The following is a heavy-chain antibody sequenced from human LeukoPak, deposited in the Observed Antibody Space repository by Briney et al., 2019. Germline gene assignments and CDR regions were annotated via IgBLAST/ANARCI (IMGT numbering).Heavy chain of an antibody. Sequence: SETLSLTCAAYGGSFSGYYWSWIRQPPGKGLEWIGEINHSGSTNYNPSLKSRVTISVDTSKNQFSLKLSSVTAADTAVYYCARHPIYSYGHYYGMDVWGQGTTVTVSS. V-gene: IGHV4-34*01. CDR1: GGSFSGYY. CDR2: INHSGST. CDR3: ARHPIYSYGHYYGMDV. J-gene: IGHJ6*02. D-gene: IGHD5-18*01.